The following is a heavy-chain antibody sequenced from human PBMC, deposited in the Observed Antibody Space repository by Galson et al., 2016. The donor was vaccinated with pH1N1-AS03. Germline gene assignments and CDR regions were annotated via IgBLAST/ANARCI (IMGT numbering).Heavy chain of an antibody. D-gene: IGHD1-20*01. CDR3: TTDLNFFDP. CDR2: LKSKNDGGTA. Sequence: SLRLSCAASGLTFSTAWMSWVRQAPGKGLEWVGRLKSKNDGGTADYAAPLKGRFTISRDDSKNTLYLQMDSLETEDTAVYYCTTDLNFFDPWGQGTLVTVSS. CDR1: GLTFSTAW. J-gene: IGHJ5*02. V-gene: IGHV3-15*01.